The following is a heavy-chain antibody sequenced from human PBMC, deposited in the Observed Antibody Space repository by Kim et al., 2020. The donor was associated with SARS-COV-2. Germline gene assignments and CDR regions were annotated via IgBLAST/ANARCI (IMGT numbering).Heavy chain of an antibody. J-gene: IGHJ4*02. CDR3: AREKERSYYYGSGSHFDY. CDR2: IIPIFGTA. Sequence: SVKVSCKASGGTFSSYAISWVRQAPGQGLEWMGGIIPIFGTANYAQKFQGRVTITADESTSTAYMELSSLRSEDTAVYYCAREKERSYYYGSGSHFDYWGQGTLVTVSS. CDR1: GGTFSSYA. V-gene: IGHV1-69*13. D-gene: IGHD3-10*01.